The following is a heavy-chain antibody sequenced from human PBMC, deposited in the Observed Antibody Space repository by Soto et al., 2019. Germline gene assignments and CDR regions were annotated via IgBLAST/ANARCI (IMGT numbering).Heavy chain of an antibody. CDR1: GDSISSSSYY. V-gene: IGHV4-39*01. CDR3: ARHPSDFWFDP. CDR2: IYYSGST. Sequence: SETLSLTCSVSGDSISSSSYYWGWIRQPPGKGLEWIGSIYYSGSTYYNPSLKSRVTVSVDTSKNQFSLKLSSVTAADTAVYYCARHPSDFWFDPWGQGTLVTVSS. J-gene: IGHJ5*02. D-gene: IGHD2-21*02.